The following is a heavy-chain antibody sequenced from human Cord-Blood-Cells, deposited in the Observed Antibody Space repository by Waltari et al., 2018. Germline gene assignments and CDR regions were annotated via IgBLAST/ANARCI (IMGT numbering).Heavy chain of an antibody. V-gene: IGHV3-21*01. D-gene: IGHD6-13*01. CDR2: ISSSSSYI. CDR3: ARDSSSSWYYYYYGMDV. Sequence: EVQLVESGGGLVKPGGSLRLSCAASGFTFSSYSMNWVRQAPGKGLGWVSSISSSSSYIYYADSVKGRFTISRDNAKNSLYLKMNSLRAEDTAVYYCARDSSSSWYYYYYGMDVWGQGTTVTVSS. J-gene: IGHJ6*02. CDR1: GFTFSSYS.